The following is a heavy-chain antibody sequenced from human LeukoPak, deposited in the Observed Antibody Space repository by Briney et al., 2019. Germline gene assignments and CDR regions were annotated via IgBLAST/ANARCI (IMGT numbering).Heavy chain of an antibody. CDR3: ARGDGDILTGYYRFDP. Sequence: GASVKVSCKASGYTFTGYYMHWVRQAPGQGLEWMGWINPNSGGTNYAQKFQGRVTMTRDTTISTAYMELSRLRSDDTAVYYCARGDGDILTGYYRFDPWGQGTLVTVSS. J-gene: IGHJ5*02. CDR1: GYTFTGYY. CDR2: INPNSGGT. D-gene: IGHD3-9*01. V-gene: IGHV1-2*02.